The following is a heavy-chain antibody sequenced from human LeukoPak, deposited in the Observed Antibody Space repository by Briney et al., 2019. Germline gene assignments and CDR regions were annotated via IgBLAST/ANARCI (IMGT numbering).Heavy chain of an antibody. J-gene: IGHJ4*02. CDR1: GGSISSYY. D-gene: IGHD2-2*01. CDR2: IDYSGST. V-gene: IGHV4-59*01. CDR3: ARVNGIVVVPAAMEEGYFDY. Sequence: PSETLSLTCTVSGGSISSYYGSWIRQPPGKGLEWVGYIDYSGSTNYNPSLRSRVTISVDTSKNQCSLRLSSVTAADTAVYYCARVNGIVVVPAAMEEGYFDYWGQGTLVTVSS.